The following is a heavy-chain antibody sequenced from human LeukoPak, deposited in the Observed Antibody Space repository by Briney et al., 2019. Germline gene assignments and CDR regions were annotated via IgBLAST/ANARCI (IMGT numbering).Heavy chain of an antibody. CDR2: IIPIFGTA. J-gene: IGHJ4*02. CDR3: ARTSVAGTFGY. Sequence: ASVKVSCKASGGTFSSYAISWVRRAPGRGLEWMGGIIPIFGTANYAQKFQGRVTITADESTSTAYMELSSLRSEDTAVYYCARTSVAGTFGYWGQGTLVTVSS. D-gene: IGHD6-19*01. CDR1: GGTFSSYA. V-gene: IGHV1-69*01.